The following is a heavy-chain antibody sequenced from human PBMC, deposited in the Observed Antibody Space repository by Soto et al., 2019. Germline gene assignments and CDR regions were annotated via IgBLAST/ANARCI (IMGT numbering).Heavy chain of an antibody. J-gene: IGHJ4*02. V-gene: IGHV4-59*01. D-gene: IGHD5-18*01. CDR1: GGSISSYY. CDR2: IYYSGST. CDR3: ARDNGYSYVYTLDH. Sequence: PSETLSLTCTVSGGSISSYYWSWIRQPPGKGLEWIGYIYYSGSTNYNPSLKSRVTVSVDTSKNQFSLKLSSVTAADTAVYYCARDNGYSYVYTLDHGGQGTLVTVS.